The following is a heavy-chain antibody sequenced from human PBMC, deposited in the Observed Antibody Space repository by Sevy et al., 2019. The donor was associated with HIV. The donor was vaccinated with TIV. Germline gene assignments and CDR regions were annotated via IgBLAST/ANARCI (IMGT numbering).Heavy chain of an antibody. CDR1: GFTFSSYG. J-gene: IGHJ4*02. Sequence: GGSLRLSCAASGFTFSSYGMHWVRQAPGKGLEWVAVIWYDGSNKYYADSVKGRFTISRDNSKNTLYLQMYSLRAEDTAVYYCARDIRRVGCLDYWGQGTLVTVSS. CDR2: IWYDGSNK. D-gene: IGHD6-19*01. V-gene: IGHV3-33*01. CDR3: ARDIRRVGCLDY.